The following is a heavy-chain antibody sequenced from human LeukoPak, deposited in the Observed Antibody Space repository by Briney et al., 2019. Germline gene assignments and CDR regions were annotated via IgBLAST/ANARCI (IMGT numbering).Heavy chain of an antibody. Sequence: GGSLRLSCAASGFTFSSYWMSWVRQAPGKGLEWVANIKQDGSEKYYVDSVKGRFTISRDNAKNSLYLQMNSLRAEDTAVYYCARQQSSGWYRDAFDIWGQGTMVTVSS. CDR3: ARQQSSGWYRDAFDI. CDR1: GFTFSSYW. CDR2: IKQDGSEK. D-gene: IGHD6-19*01. J-gene: IGHJ3*02. V-gene: IGHV3-7*01.